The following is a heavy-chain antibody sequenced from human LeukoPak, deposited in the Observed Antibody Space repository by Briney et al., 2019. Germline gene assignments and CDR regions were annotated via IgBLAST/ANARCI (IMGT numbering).Heavy chain of an antibody. CDR2: IKEDGGEK. D-gene: IGHD2-15*01. Sequence: GGSLRLSCAASGFTFSSTWMSWVRQAPGKGLEWVSNIKEDGGEKNYVDSVKGRFIISRDNVKNSLYLQMNSLRDEDTAVYYCARDFGYYRGGSCYTRMDVWRKGTTVTVSS. CDR1: GFTFSSTW. CDR3: ARDFGYYRGGSCYTRMDV. V-gene: IGHV3-7*01. J-gene: IGHJ6*03.